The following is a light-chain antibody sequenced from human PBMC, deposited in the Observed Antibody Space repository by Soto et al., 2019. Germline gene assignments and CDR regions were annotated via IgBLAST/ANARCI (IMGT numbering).Light chain of an antibody. CDR2: GAS. Sequence: GERATLSCRASQSVSSSYLAWYQQKPGQAPRLLIYGASSRATGIPDRFSGSGSGTDFTLTISRLEPEDFAVYYCQQYGSFWTFGQVTKV. CDR1: QSVSSSY. V-gene: IGKV3-20*01. CDR3: QQYGSFWT. J-gene: IGKJ1*01.